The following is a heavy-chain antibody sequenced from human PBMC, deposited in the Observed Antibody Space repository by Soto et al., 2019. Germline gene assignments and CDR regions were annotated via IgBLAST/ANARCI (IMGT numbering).Heavy chain of an antibody. Sequence: PGGSLRLSCVASGFSFSSYSMNWVRQAPGKGLEWVSYISSSSDTIYYADSVKGRFTISRDNAKTSLYLQMNSLRDEDSAVYYCARTGYCTGGSCPFDSWGQGTLVTVSS. CDR1: GFSFSSYS. D-gene: IGHD2-15*01. CDR2: ISSSSDTI. J-gene: IGHJ4*02. V-gene: IGHV3-48*02. CDR3: ARTGYCTGGSCPFDS.